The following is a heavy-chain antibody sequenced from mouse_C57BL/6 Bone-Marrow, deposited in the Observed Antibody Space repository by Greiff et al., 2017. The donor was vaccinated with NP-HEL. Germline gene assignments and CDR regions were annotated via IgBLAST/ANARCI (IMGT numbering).Heavy chain of an antibody. CDR3: AREYGSSYGRFAY. CDR1: GYTFTSYG. Sequence: VQLQQSGAELARPGASVKLSCKASGYTFTSYGISWVKQRTGQGLEWIGEIYPRSGNTYYNEKFKGKATLTADKSSSTAYMELRSLTSEDSAVYFCAREYGSSYGRFAYWGQGTLVTVSA. D-gene: IGHD1-1*01. V-gene: IGHV1-81*01. CDR2: IYPRSGNT. J-gene: IGHJ3*01.